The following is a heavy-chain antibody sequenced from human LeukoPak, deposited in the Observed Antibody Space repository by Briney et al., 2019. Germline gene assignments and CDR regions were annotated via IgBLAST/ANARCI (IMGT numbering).Heavy chain of an antibody. CDR3: ARVWDSSGSYSSGY. Sequence: GGSLRLSCAASGFTFSSYSMNWVRQAPGKGLEWVSYISSSSSTIYYADSVKGRFTISRDNAKNSLYLQMNSLRAEDTAVYYCARVWDSSGSYSSGYWGQGTLVTVSS. D-gene: IGHD1-26*01. CDR1: GFTFSSYS. V-gene: IGHV3-48*01. CDR2: ISSSSSTI. J-gene: IGHJ4*02.